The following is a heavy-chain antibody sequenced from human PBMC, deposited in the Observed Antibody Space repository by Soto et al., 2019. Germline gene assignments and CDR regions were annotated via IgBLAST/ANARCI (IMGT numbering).Heavy chain of an antibody. V-gene: IGHV1-69*01. D-gene: IGHD2-2*01. CDR1: GGTFSSYA. CDR2: IIPISGTA. Sequence: QVQLVQSGAEVKKPGSSVKVSCKASGGTFSSYAISWVRQAPGQGLEWMGGIIPISGTANYAQKFQGRVTITADESTSTAYMELSSLRSEDTAVYYCVRSQGSSTSLEIYYYYYYGMEVWGQGTTVTVSS. CDR3: VRSQGSSTSLEIYYYYYYGMEV. J-gene: IGHJ6*02.